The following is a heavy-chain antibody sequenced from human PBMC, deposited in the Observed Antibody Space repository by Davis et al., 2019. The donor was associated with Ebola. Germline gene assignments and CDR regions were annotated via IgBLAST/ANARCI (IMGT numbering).Heavy chain of an antibody. CDR3: ASRTYGSGSS. J-gene: IGHJ5*02. CDR1: GFPVSSNY. Sequence: GESLKISCAASGFPVSSNYMTWVRQAPGKGLEWVSIIYSGAGGSTYYADSVKGRFTISRDNARGTLSLQMNSLRADDTAVYYCASRTYGSGSSWGQGTLVTVSS. V-gene: IGHV3-53*01. CDR2: IYSGAGGST. D-gene: IGHD3-10*01.